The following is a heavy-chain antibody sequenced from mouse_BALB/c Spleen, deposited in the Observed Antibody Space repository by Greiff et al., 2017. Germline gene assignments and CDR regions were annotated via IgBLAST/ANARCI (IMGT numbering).Heavy chain of an antibody. CDR1: GYTFSSYW. CDR3: ARSGITTALDV. V-gene: IGHV1-9*01. Sequence: QVQLQQSGAELMKPWASVKISCKATGYTFSSYWIEWVKQRPGHGLEWIGEILPGSGSTNYNEKFKGKATFTADTSSNTAYMQLSSLTSEDSAVYYCARSGITTALDVWGAGTTVTVSS. D-gene: IGHD1-2*01. J-gene: IGHJ1*01. CDR2: ILPGSGST.